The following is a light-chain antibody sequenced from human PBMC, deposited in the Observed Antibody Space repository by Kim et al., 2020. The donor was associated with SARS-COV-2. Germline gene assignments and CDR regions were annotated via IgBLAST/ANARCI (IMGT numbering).Light chain of an antibody. V-gene: IGKV1-27*01. CDR3: QKDNRGPWG. J-gene: IGKJ1*01. Sequence: DIQMTQSPSSLSASVGDGVTITCRASQGINRDLAWYQQRPGKVPKLLIYGASTLQSGVPSRFSGGGSGTDFTLTISGLQPEDVATCYCQKDNRGPWGFGQGAKVDIK. CDR1: QGINRD. CDR2: GAS.